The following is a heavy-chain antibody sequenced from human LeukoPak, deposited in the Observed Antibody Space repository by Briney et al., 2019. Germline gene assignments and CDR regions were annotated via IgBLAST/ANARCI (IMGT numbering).Heavy chain of an antibody. D-gene: IGHD6-13*01. CDR3: AKPEGIAAAGTSTAPDY. J-gene: IGHJ4*02. V-gene: IGHV3-30*02. CDR2: IRYDGSNK. Sequence: PGGSLRLSCAASGFTFSSYGMHWVRQAPGKGLEWVAFIRYDGSNKYYADSVKGRFTISRDNSKNTLYLQMNSLRAEDTAVYYCAKPEGIAAAGTSTAPDYWGQGTLVTVSS. CDR1: GFTFSSYG.